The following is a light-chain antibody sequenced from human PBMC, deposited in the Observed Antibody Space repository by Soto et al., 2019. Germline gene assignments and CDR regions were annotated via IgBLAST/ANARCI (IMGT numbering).Light chain of an antibody. Sequence: EIWLTQFPGTLSLSPGERATLSCTASQSFNSNYLAWYQQKPGQAPRLLIYGASTRATGIPDRFSGSGSGTDFTLTISRLEPEDFAVYYCHQYVRSLRTFGTGNKVDI. J-gene: IGKJ1*01. CDR3: HQYVRSLRT. CDR2: GAS. V-gene: IGKV3-20*01. CDR1: QSFNSNY.